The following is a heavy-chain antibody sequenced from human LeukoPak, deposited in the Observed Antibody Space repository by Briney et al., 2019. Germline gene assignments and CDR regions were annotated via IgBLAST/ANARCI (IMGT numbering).Heavy chain of an antibody. Sequence: ASVTVSCKASGCTFTSYGLSWVRQAPGQGLEWMGWISAYNGNTNYAQKLQGRVTMTTDTSTSTAYMELRSLRSDDTAVYYCARPARSYYYGSGSYYNGYYYYGMDVWGQGTTVTVSS. CDR3: ARPARSYYYGSGSYYNGYYYYGMDV. CDR2: ISAYNGNT. D-gene: IGHD3-10*01. CDR1: GCTFTSYG. J-gene: IGHJ6*02. V-gene: IGHV1-18*01.